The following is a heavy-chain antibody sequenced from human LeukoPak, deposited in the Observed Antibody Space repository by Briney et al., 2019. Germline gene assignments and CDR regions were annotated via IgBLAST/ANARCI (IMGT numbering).Heavy chain of an antibody. V-gene: IGHV1-8*01. CDR1: GYTFTSYD. J-gene: IGHJ6*03. CDR2: MNPNSGNT. D-gene: IGHD6-6*01. CDR3: AVQTNYYYYMDV. Sequence: ASVKVSCKASGYTFTSYDMNWVRQATGQGLEWMGWMNPNSGNTGYAQKFQGRVTMTRNTSISTAYMELSSLRSEDTAVYYCAVQTNYYYYMDVWGKGTTVTVSS.